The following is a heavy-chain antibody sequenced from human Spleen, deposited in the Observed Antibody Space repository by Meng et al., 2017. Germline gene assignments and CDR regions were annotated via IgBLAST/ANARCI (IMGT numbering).Heavy chain of an antibody. Sequence: QPQLQESGPGLVKPLEALSLTCRVSGGSISTSGYYWGWIRQPPGKGLEWIGSIGHSGTTYYTPSLRRRVTVSIDTSKNQFSLEVTSVTAADTAVYYCVRSSGWVRTGFDPWGQGTLVTVSS. CDR3: VRSSGWVRTGFDP. CDR1: GGSISTSGYY. V-gene: IGHV4-39*01. CDR2: IGHSGTT. J-gene: IGHJ5*02. D-gene: IGHD6-19*01.